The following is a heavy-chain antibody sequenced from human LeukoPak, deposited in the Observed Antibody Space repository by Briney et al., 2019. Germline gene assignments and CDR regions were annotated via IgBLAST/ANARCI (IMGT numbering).Heavy chain of an antibody. Sequence: SETLSLTCTVSSGSISTSNYYWGWVRQPPGKALEWIGNIFYSGSTYYSPSLKSRVTISLDTSRNQFSLKLNSVTAADTAVYYCAKSNGYGLTDIWGQGTMVTVSS. CDR3: AKSNGYGLTDI. D-gene: IGHD3-10*01. CDR2: IFYSGST. V-gene: IGHV4-39*07. J-gene: IGHJ3*02. CDR1: SGSISTSNYY.